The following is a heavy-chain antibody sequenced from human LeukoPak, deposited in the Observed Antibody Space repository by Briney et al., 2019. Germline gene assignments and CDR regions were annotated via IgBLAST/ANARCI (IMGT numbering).Heavy chain of an antibody. Sequence: SETLSLTCTVSGGSISSGSYYWSWIRQPAGKGLVWIGRIYTSGSTNYNPSLKSRVTISVDTSKNQFSLQLNSVTPEDTAVYYCGRADSRGGAFDIWGQGTMVTVSS. V-gene: IGHV4-61*02. D-gene: IGHD3-22*01. CDR1: GGSISSGSYY. CDR3: GRADSRGGAFDI. CDR2: IYTSGST. J-gene: IGHJ3*02.